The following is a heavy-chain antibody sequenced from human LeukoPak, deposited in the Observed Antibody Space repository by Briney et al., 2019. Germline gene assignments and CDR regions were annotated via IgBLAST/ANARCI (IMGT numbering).Heavy chain of an antibody. CDR1: GYTFTGYY. J-gene: IGHJ4*02. V-gene: IGHV1-2*02. D-gene: IGHD2-8*01. CDR2: INPNSGGT. CDR3: VRDRSDLVLMLYVAYYFDY. Sequence: VASVKVSCKASGYTFTGYYMHWVRQAPGQGLEWMGWINPNSGGTNYAQKFQGRVTMTRDTSISTAYMELSRLRSDDTAVYYCVRDRSDLVLMLYVAYYFDYWGQGTLVTVSS.